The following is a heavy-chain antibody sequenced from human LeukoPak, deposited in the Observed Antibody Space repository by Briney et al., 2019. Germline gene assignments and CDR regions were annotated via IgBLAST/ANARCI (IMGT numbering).Heavy chain of an antibody. V-gene: IGHV4-30-4*02. CDR3: ARDGSGYDSGWFDP. J-gene: IGHJ5*02. CDR2: IYYSGST. D-gene: IGHD5-12*01. Sequence: SDTQSLICTVSVHSNNIGDYYWSSVRQPPGKGLGKIGYIYYSGSTYYNPSLKSRVTISVDTSKNQFSLKLSSVTAADTAVYYCARDGSGYDSGWFDPWGQGTLVTVSS. CDR1: VHSNNIGDYY.